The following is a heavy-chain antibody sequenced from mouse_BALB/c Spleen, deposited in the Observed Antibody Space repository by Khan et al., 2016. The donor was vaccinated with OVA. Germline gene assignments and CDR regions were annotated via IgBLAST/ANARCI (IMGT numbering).Heavy chain of an antibody. J-gene: IGHJ3*01. CDR3: ARGYDGDYFAY. D-gene: IGHD2-3*01. Sequence: EVQLQESGPGLVKPSQSLSLTCSVTDYSITSGFYWNWIRQFPGNKLEWMGDINYDGSSNYNPSLKNRISITRDTSKNQFFLKLSSLTNEDTATYFCARGYDGDYFAYWGQGTLVTVSA. CDR1: DYSITSGFY. CDR2: INYDGSS. V-gene: IGHV3-6*02.